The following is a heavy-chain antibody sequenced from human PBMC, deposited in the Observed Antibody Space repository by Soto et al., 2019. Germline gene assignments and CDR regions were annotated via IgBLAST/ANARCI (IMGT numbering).Heavy chain of an antibody. Sequence: GASVKVSCKASGYTFTSYGIIWVRQAPGQGLEWMGWISAYNGNTNYAQKLQGRVTMTTDTSTSTAYMELRSLRSDDTAVYYCARDRPAWLSRNWFDPWGQGTLVTVSS. CDR1: GYTFTSYG. CDR3: ARDRPAWLSRNWFDP. CDR2: ISAYNGNT. D-gene: IGHD3-22*01. J-gene: IGHJ5*02. V-gene: IGHV1-18*01.